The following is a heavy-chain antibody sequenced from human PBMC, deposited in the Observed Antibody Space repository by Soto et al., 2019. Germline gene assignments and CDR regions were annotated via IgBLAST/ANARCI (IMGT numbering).Heavy chain of an antibody. CDR3: AREAGSGSYYPEDY. V-gene: IGHV1-18*01. Sequence: VASVKVSCKASGYNFINYAITWVRQAPGQGLEWMGWISPYNGDTDYAQKFQGRVTVTTDTSTRTAYMELRSLTSDDTAVYYCAREAGSGSYYPEDYWGQGTLVTVSS. CDR1: GYNFINYA. D-gene: IGHD1-26*01. CDR2: ISPYNGDT. J-gene: IGHJ4*02.